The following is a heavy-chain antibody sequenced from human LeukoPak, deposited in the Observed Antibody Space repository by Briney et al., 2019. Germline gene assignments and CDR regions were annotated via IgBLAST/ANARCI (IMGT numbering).Heavy chain of an antibody. J-gene: IGHJ5*02. CDR1: GGSLSTYY. Sequence: SETLSLTCTVSGGSLSTYYWSWIRQPPGKGLEWMGYIYYTGSTNYNPSLKSRVTISVDTSKNQFSLQLSSVTAADTAVYYCARASGGYYNNWFDPWGQGTLVTVSS. CDR3: ARASGGYYNNWFDP. D-gene: IGHD3-22*01. CDR2: IYYTGST. V-gene: IGHV4-59*01.